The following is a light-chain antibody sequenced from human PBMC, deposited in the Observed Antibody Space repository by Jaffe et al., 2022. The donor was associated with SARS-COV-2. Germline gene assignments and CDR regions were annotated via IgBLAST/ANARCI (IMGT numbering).Light chain of an antibody. Sequence: DIQMTQSPSSLSASVGDRVTITCRASQNINNFLNWYQQKPEKAPYLLITAASTLQGGIPSRFSGSGSGTDFTLTINSLQPEDFATYYCQQSHSVPFTFGRGTMVEIK. CDR2: AAS. V-gene: IGKV1-39*01. CDR1: QNINNF. J-gene: IGKJ3*01. CDR3: QQSHSVPFT.